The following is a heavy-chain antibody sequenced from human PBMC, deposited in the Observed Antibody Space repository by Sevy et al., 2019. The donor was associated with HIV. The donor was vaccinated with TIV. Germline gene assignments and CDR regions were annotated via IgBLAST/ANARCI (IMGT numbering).Heavy chain of an antibody. Sequence: GGSLRLSCAASGFTFSVYWMSWVRQAPGKGLEWVATMKEDGSDKDYVDSVKGRFTISRDNAKNSLYLQMNSLRAEDTAVYYWVRGGGGGYSYSLDCWGQGTLVTVSS. CDR2: MKEDGSDK. J-gene: IGHJ4*02. D-gene: IGHD5-18*01. V-gene: IGHV3-7*04. CDR1: GFTFSVYW. CDR3: VRGGGGGYSYSLDC.